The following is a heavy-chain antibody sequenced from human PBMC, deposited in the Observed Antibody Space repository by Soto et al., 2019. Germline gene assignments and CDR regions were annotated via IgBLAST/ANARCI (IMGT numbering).Heavy chain of an antibody. D-gene: IGHD2-2*01. CDR3: ARVKGWCSSTSCYPDYFDY. Sequence: GGFLRLSCAASGFTFSSYSMNWVRQAPGKGLEWVSYISSSSSTIYYADSVKGRFTISRDNAKNSLYLQMNSLRAEDTAVYYCARVKGWCSSTSCYPDYFDYWGQGTLVNVSS. CDR2: ISSSSSTI. CDR1: GFTFSSYS. V-gene: IGHV3-48*01. J-gene: IGHJ4*02.